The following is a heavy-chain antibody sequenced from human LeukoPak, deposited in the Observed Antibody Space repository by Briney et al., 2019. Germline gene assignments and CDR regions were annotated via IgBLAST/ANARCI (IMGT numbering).Heavy chain of an antibody. CDR3: AGIAAAAPFDY. V-gene: IGHV1-2*02. Sequence: ASVKVSCKASGYTFTGYYIHWVRQAPGQGLEWMGWINPNSGDTDYAQKFQGRVTMTRDTSISTAYMELSRLRSDDTAVYYRAGIAAAAPFDYWGQGTLVTVSS. CDR1: GYTFTGYY. J-gene: IGHJ4*02. CDR2: INPNSGDT. D-gene: IGHD6-13*01.